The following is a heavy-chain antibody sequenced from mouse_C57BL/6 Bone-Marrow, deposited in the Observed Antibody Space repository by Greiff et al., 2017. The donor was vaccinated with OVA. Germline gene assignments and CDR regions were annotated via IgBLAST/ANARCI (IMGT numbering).Heavy chain of an antibody. CDR1: GFTFSSYG. J-gene: IGHJ2*01. CDR3: ARHGDYGSFLDC. V-gene: IGHV5-6*01. CDR2: ISSGGSYT. D-gene: IGHD1-1*01. Sequence: EVQLVESGGDLVKPGGSLKLSCAASGFTFSSYGMSWVRQTPDKSLEWVATISSGGSYTYYPHSVKGRFTISRDNATHTLYLQMSSLKSEDTAVYYCARHGDYGSFLDCWGQGTTLTVSS.